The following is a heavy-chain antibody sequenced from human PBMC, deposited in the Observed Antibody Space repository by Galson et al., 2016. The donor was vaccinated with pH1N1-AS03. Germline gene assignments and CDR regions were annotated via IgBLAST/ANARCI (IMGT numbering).Heavy chain of an antibody. CDR2: INEDGSET. D-gene: IGHD3-10*01. J-gene: IGHJ4*02. CDR3: IFLRGGE. CDR1: GDSISTSNW. Sequence: ETLSLTCAVSGDSISTSNWWSWVRQPPGKGLEWVASINEDGSETYSVDSVKGRFTISRDNAKNSLYLQMNNLRVDDTSVYYCIFLRGGEWGQGTLVTVSS. V-gene: IGHV3-7*01.